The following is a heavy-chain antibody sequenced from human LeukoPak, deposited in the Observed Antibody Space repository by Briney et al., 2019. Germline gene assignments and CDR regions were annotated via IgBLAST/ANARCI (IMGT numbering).Heavy chain of an antibody. CDR3: ARAILSFGAYLDY. V-gene: IGHV3-66*01. D-gene: IGHD3-10*01. Sequence: RGSLRLSCAASGFTVSSNYMSWVRQAPGKGLEWVSVIYSGGSTYYADSVKGRFTISRDNSKNTLYLQMSSLRAEDTAVYYCARAILSFGAYLDYWAREPWSPSPQ. CDR2: IYSGGST. J-gene: IGHJ4*02. CDR1: GFTVSSNY.